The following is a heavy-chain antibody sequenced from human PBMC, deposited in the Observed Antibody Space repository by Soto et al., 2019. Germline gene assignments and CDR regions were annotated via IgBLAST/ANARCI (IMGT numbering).Heavy chain of an antibody. D-gene: IGHD1-26*01. CDR2: ISTRSNSI. CDR3: ARAKEIGSYSTFDS. Sequence: EAQLVESGGGLVQPGGSLRLYCAASGFTFSSYSMNWVRQAPGKGLEWVSYISTRSNSIYYGDSVNGRFTISRDNAKNSLFLQMNSLSDEDTAVYFCARAKEIGSYSTFDSWGQGTLVTVSS. CDR1: GFTFSSYS. V-gene: IGHV3-48*02. J-gene: IGHJ4*02.